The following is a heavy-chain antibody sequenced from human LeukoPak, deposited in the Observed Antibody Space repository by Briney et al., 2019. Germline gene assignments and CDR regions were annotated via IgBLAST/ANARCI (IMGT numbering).Heavy chain of an antibody. D-gene: IGHD2-2*01. CDR1: GFTFSSYW. V-gene: IGHV3-7*01. CDR3: ARLYCSSTSCYYYYYYMDV. Sequence: GGSLRLSCAASGFTFSSYWMSWVRQGPGKGLEWVANIKQDGSEKYNVDSVKGRFTTSRDTAKNSLYLQMNSLRAEDTAMYYCARLYCSSTSCYYYYYYMDVWGKGTTVTVSS. CDR2: IKQDGSEK. J-gene: IGHJ6*03.